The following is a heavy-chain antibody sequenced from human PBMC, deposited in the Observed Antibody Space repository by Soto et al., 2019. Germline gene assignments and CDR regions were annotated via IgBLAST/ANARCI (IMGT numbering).Heavy chain of an antibody. CDR2: IYYSGST. CDR1: GGTINSYY. J-gene: IGHJ4*02. Sequence: SETLSLTCTVSGGTINSYYWSWIRQPPGKGLEWIGYIYYSGSTNYNPSLKSRVTISVDTSKNQFSLKLSSVTAADTAVYYCARTSQRGYSYGYFDYWGQGTLVTVSS. D-gene: IGHD5-18*01. CDR3: ARTSQRGYSYGYFDY. V-gene: IGHV4-59*01.